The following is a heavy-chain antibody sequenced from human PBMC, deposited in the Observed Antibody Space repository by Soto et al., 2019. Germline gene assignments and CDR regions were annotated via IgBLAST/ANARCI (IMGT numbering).Heavy chain of an antibody. CDR3: ARSTVTTISLSDY. D-gene: IGHD4-17*01. V-gene: IGHV1-3*01. J-gene: IGHJ4*02. CDR2: INAGNGNT. Sequence: ASVKVSCTACGYTFTSCAMHWVRQAPGQRLEWMGWINAGNGNTKYSKKFQGRVTITRDTSASTAYMELSSLRSEDTAVYYCARSTVTTISLSDYWGQGTLVTVSS. CDR1: GYTFTSCA.